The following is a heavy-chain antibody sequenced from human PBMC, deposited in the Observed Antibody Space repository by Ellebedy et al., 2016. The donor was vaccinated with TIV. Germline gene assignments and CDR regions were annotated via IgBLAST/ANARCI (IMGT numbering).Heavy chain of an antibody. D-gene: IGHD3-10*01. CDR3: ARLSGGHEGGIRGSYDY. Sequence: KVSCKGSGNSFTNYWIAWVRQMPGKGLEWMGFIYPADSDTRYSPSFQGQVTISADESISTAYLQWSNLKASDTAMYYCARLSGGHEGGIRGSYDYWGQGTLVTVSS. CDR1: GNSFTNYW. J-gene: IGHJ4*02. V-gene: IGHV5-51*01. CDR2: IYPADSDT.